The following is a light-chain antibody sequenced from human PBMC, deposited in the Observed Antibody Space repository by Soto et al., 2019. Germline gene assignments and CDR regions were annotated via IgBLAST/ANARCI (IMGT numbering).Light chain of an antibody. V-gene: IGLV1-40*01. CDR2: GNK. CDR3: QSYVNRSDYV. CDR1: SSNIGAGYD. Sequence: QSVLTQPPSVSGAPGQRVTISCSGRSSNIGAGYDVHWYQQLPGTAPKLLIFGNKNRPSGVPDLLSGSKSVTSASLAITGLQTEYEAEYYCQSYVNRSDYVGGTGTKGTV. J-gene: IGLJ1*01.